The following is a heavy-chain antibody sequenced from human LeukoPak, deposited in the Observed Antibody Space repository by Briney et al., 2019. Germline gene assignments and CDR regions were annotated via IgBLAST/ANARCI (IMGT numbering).Heavy chain of an antibody. D-gene: IGHD3-10*01. CDR3: ARDRVTMVRGVMGYYFDY. CDR1: GGSISSYY. Sequence: SETLSLTCTVSGGSISSYYWSWIRQPAGKGLEWIGRIYTSGSTNYNPSLKSRVTMSVDTSKNQFSLKLSSVTAADTAVYYCARDRVTMVRGVMGYYFDYWGQGTLVTVSS. V-gene: IGHV4-4*07. J-gene: IGHJ4*02. CDR2: IYTSGST.